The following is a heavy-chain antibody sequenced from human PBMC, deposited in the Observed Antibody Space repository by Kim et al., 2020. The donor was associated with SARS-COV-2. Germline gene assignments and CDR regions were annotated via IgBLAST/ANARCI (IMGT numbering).Heavy chain of an antibody. V-gene: IGHV3-74*01. J-gene: IGHJ4*02. D-gene: IGHD3-10*01. CDR1: GFTFSNYW. CDR3: ARVYYYGSGNGPVDY. Sequence: GGSLRLSCAASGFTFSNYWMHWVRKAPGKGLEWVSHINADGTGTTYADSVKGRFAISRDNAKNTLYLQMNSLRAEDTAVYYCARVYYYGSGNGPVDYWGQGTLVTVSS. CDR2: INADGTGT.